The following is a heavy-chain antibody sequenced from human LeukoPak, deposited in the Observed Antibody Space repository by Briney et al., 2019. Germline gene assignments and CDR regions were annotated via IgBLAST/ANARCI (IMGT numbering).Heavy chain of an antibody. CDR1: GGTFSSYA. V-gene: IGHV1-69*13. D-gene: IGHD3-22*01. J-gene: IGHJ4*02. CDR3: ARDPYYYDSSGYYWGYFDY. Sequence: ASVKVSCKASGGTFSSYAISWVRQAPGQGLEWMGGIIPIFGTANYAQKFQGRVTITADESTSTAYMELSSLRSEDTAVYYCARDPYYYDSSGYYWGYFDYWGQGTLVTVSS. CDR2: IIPIFGTA.